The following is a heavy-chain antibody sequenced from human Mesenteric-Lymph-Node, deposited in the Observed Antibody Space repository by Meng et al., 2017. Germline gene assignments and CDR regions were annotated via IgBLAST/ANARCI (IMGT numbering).Heavy chain of an antibody. CDR3: ARGAGAYKVDWYDP. CDR2: INREGSET. D-gene: IGHD1-26*01. V-gene: IGHV3-7*03. Sequence: GESLKISCAASGLTFGSHWMTWVRQAPGKGLEWVANINREGSETYYVDSVKGRFTISRDNSENTLYLDMNSLRAEDTAIYYCARGAGAYKVDWYDPCEQAILTVSS. CDR1: GLTFGSHW. J-gene: IGHJ5*02.